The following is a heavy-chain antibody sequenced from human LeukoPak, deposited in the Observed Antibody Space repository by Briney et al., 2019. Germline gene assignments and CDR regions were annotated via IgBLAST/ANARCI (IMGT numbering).Heavy chain of an antibody. V-gene: IGHV3-23*01. D-gene: IGHD5-18*01. Sequence: PGASLRLSCAISGFTFDSNTMHWVRQAPGKGLEWVSGISGTDGRTYYADSVKGRFSMSRDNSKNTVSVQMNSLRAEDTAVYYCAKTGGYSYGSLDSWGQGTLVTVSS. J-gene: IGHJ4*02. CDR3: AKTGGYSYGSLDS. CDR1: GFTFDSNT. CDR2: ISGTDGRT.